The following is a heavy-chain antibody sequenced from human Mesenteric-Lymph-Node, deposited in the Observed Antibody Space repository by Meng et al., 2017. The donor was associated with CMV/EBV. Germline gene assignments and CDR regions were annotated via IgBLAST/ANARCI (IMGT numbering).Heavy chain of an antibody. CDR3: AKATEAKSSGSYGLFDS. J-gene: IGHJ4*02. D-gene: IGHD1-26*01. CDR1: GFTFSDYS. V-gene: IGHV3-21*01. CDR2: ISSGANNK. Sequence: GESLKISCAASGFTFSDYSINWVRQAPGKGLEWVSSISSGANNKYYADSVKGRFTISRDNAKNSVYLQMNSLRAEDTAVYYCAKATEAKSSGSYGLFDSWGQGTLVTVSS.